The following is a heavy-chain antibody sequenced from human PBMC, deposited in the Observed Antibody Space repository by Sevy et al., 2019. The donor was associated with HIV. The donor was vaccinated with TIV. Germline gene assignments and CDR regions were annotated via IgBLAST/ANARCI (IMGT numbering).Heavy chain of an antibody. CDR2: FSFGCGKI. V-gene: IGHV3-23*01. Sequence: GGSLRLSFAASGFTFSNYAMSWVRQAPGKGLEWVSTFSFGCGKINYADSVKGRFTISRDNSKNTLYLQMNSLRAEDTALYYCAREGCRKPHDYWGQGTLVTVSS. D-gene: IGHD6-19*01. CDR1: GFTFSNYA. CDR3: AREGCRKPHDY. J-gene: IGHJ4*02.